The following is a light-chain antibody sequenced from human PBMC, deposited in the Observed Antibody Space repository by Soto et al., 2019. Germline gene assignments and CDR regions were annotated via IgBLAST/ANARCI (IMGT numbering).Light chain of an antibody. CDR2: GAS. CDR1: QSVSSN. J-gene: IGKJ1*01. CDR3: QQYNNWST. V-gene: IGKV3-15*01. Sequence: EIVMTQSPAPLSVSPGERATLSCRASQSVSSNLAWYQQKPGQAPRLLIYGASTRATGIPARFSGSGSGTEFTLTISSLQSEDFAVYYCQQYNNWSTFGQGTKVEIK.